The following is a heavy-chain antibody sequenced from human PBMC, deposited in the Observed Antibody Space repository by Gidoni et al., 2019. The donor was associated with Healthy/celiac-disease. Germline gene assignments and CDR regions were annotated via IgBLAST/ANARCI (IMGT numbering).Heavy chain of an antibody. J-gene: IGHJ6*03. CDR1: GYAFTGYY. Sequence: QVQLVQSGAEVNKPGASVTVSCKASGYAFTGYYMHWVRQAPGQGLEWMGWINPNSGGTNYAQKFQGRVTMTRDTSISTAYMELSRLRSDDTAVYYCARGTGFGELFYYYYMDVWGKGTTVTVSS. CDR2: INPNSGGT. CDR3: ARGTGFGELFYYYYMDV. D-gene: IGHD3-10*01. V-gene: IGHV1-2*02.